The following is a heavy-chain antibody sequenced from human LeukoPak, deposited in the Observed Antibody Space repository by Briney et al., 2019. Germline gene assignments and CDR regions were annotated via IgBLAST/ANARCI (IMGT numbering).Heavy chain of an antibody. J-gene: IGHJ4*02. CDR2: RNPNSGNT. V-gene: IGHV1-8*02. CDR3: ARGSYYDFWSGYYRGNFDY. Sequence: GASVKVSCKASGYTFTGYYMHWVRQAPGQGLEWMGWRNPNSGNTGYAQKFQGRVTMTRNTSISTAYMELSSLRSEDTAVYYCARGSYYDFWSGYYRGNFDYWGQGTLVTVSS. CDR1: GYTFTGYY. D-gene: IGHD3-3*01.